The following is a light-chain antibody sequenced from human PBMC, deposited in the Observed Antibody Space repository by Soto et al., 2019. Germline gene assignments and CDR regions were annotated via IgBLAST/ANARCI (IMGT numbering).Light chain of an antibody. V-gene: IGLV1-40*01. J-gene: IGLJ2*01. CDR1: NSNIGAGYD. CDR2: GDT. CDR3: QSYDSSLSGPVL. Sequence: QSVLTQPPSVSGAPGQRVTISCTGSNSNIGAGYDVNWYQHLPGTAPKLLIYGDTIRPSGVPDRFSGSKSATSASLAIAGLQVEDEGDYYCQSYDSSLSGPVLFGWGTKLTVL.